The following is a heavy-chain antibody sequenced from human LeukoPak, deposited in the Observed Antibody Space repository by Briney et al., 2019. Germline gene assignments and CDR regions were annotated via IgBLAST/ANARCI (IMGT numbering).Heavy chain of an antibody. CDR3: ARDRSLVVPAASRDY. Sequence: PGGSLRLSCAASGFTFSSYSMNWVRQAPGKGLEWVSYISSSSSTIYYADSVKGRFTISRDNAKNSLYLQMNSLRAEDTAVYYCARDRSLVVPAASRDYWGQGTLVTVSS. CDR2: ISSSSSTI. D-gene: IGHD2-2*01. V-gene: IGHV3-48*01. CDR1: GFTFSSYS. J-gene: IGHJ4*02.